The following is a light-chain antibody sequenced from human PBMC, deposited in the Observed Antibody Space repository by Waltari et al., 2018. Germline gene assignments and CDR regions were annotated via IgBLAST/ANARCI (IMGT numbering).Light chain of an antibody. V-gene: IGLV1-40*01. CDR2: GNV. J-gene: IGLJ2*01. Sequence: QSGLTQPPSVSGAPGQRVTIYCTGSSSNIGAGYHVHWYQLLPGTAPKRLIYGNVNRPAGGPERFSGSKAGTSASLASTGLQAEDEADDYCQSYDSSLSGSIFGGGTKLTVL. CDR3: QSYDSSLSGSI. CDR1: SSNIGAGYH.